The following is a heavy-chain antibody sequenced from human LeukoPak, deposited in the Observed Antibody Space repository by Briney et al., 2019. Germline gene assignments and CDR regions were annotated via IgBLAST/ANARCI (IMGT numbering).Heavy chain of an antibody. CDR3: ARDLDTAMVWDY. V-gene: IGHV3-33*01. CDR1: GFTFSSYG. Sequence: GGSLRLSCAASGFTFSSYGMHWVRQAPGKGLEWVAVIWYDGSNKYHADSVKGRFTISRDNSKNTLYLQMNSLRAEDTAVYYCARDLDTAMVWDYWGQGTLVTVSS. D-gene: IGHD5-18*01. J-gene: IGHJ4*02. CDR2: IWYDGSNK.